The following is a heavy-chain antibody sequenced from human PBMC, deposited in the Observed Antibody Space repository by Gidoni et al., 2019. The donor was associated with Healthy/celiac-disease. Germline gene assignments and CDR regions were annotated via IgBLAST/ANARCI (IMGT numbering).Heavy chain of an antibody. J-gene: IGHJ4*02. V-gene: IGHV3-21*01. D-gene: IGHD2-15*01. CDR3: AREKYCSGGRCYIDY. CDR1: GFTFRSYS. Sequence: EVQLVESGGGLVKPGGSRRLSCAASGFTFRSYSMNWVRQAPGKGLEWVSSISSSSSYRYYADSVKGRFTIARDNAKNSLYLQMNSLRAEDMVVYYCAREKYCSGGRCYIDYWGQGTLVTVSS. CDR2: ISSSSSYR.